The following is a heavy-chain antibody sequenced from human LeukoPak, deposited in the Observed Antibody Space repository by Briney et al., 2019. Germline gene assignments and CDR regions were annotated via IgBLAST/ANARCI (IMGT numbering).Heavy chain of an antibody. V-gene: IGHV4-39*07. CDR1: DGSISSSSYY. J-gene: IGHJ4*02. CDR3: ARHGYSSGQSDY. CDR2: IYYSGST. D-gene: IGHD6-19*01. Sequence: ASETLSLTCTVSDGSISSSSYYWGWIRQPPGKGLEWIGSIYYSGSTYYNPSLKSRVTISVDTSKNQFSLKLSSVTAADTAVYYCARHGYSSGQSDYWGQGTLVTVSS.